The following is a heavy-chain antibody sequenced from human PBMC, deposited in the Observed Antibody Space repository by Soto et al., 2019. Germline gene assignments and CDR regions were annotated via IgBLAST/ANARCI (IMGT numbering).Heavy chain of an antibody. CDR2: INAGNGNT. D-gene: IGHD2-2*01. Sequence: ASVKVSCKASGYTFTSYAMHWVRQAPGQRLEWMGWINAGNGNTKYSQKFQGRVTITRDTSASTAYMELSSLRSEDTAVYYCARNQIRPAYCSSTSCYDNWFDPWGQGTLVTVSS. J-gene: IGHJ5*02. CDR3: ARNQIRPAYCSSTSCYDNWFDP. V-gene: IGHV1-3*01. CDR1: GYTFTSYA.